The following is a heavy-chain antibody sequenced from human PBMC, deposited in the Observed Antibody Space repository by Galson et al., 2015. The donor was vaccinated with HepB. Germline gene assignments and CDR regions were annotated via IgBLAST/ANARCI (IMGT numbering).Heavy chain of an antibody. D-gene: IGHD5-24*01. CDR3: ASYTRGYNPTFDY. CDR2: IIPIFGTA. J-gene: IGHJ4*02. CDR1: GGTFSSYA. V-gene: IGHV1-69*06. Sequence: SVKVSCKASGGTFSSYAISWVRQAPGQGLEWMGGIIPIFGTANYAQKFQGRVTITADKSTSTAYMELSSLRSEDTAVYYCASYTRGYNPTFDYWGQGTLVTVSS.